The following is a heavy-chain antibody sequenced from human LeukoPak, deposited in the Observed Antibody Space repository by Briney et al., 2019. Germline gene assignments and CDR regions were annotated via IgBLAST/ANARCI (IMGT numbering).Heavy chain of an antibody. Sequence: PSETLSLTCTVSGGSVSSGDHYWSWIRQPPGKGLEWIGEINHSGSTNYNPSLKSRVTISVDTSKNQFSLKLSSVTAADTAVYYCASYYDSSGYSFDYWGQGTLVTVSS. D-gene: IGHD3-22*01. J-gene: IGHJ4*02. CDR1: GGSVSSGDHY. CDR2: INHSGST. V-gene: IGHV4-61*08. CDR3: ASYYDSSGYSFDY.